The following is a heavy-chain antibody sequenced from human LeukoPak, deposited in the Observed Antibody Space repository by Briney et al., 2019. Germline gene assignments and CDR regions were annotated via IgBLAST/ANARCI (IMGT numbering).Heavy chain of an antibody. CDR2: ISYSETT. J-gene: IGHJ3*02. Sequence: PSETLSLTCTVSGGSVSSFYWSWIRQPPGKGLEYIGYISYSETTSYNPSLKSRVTISVDTSKNQFSLKLTSVTAADTAVYYCARDKGLPQAFDIWGQGTMVTVSS. D-gene: IGHD5/OR15-5a*01. CDR3: ARDKGLPQAFDI. CDR1: GGSVSSFY. V-gene: IGHV4-59*02.